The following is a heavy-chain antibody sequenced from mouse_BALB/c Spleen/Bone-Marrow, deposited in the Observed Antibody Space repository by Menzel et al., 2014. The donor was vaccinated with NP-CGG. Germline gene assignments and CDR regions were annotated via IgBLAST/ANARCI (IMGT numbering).Heavy chain of an antibody. V-gene: IGHV1-20*02. D-gene: IGHD2-2*01. J-gene: IGHJ4*01. Sequence: VQLQQSGPALVKPGASVKISCKASGYSFTGYFMNWVMQSHGKSLEWIGRINPYNGDTFYNQKFKGNATLTVDKSSSTANMELRRLAAEDSAVYYCAREGLRRAMDYWGQGTSVTVSS. CDR3: AREGLRRAMDY. CDR2: INPYNGDT. CDR1: GYSFTGYF.